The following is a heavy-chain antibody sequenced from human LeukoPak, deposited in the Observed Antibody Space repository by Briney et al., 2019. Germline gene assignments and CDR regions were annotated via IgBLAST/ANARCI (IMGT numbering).Heavy chain of an antibody. J-gene: IGHJ4*02. V-gene: IGHV3-21*04. CDR2: ISSISSYI. CDR3: ATYRQVLLPFES. Sequence: GGSLRLSCAASGFTFSSYSMNWVRQAPGRGLEWVSSISSISSYIYYADSVKGRFTISRDNAKTSLYLQMNSLRAEDTAIYYCATYRQVLLPFESWGQGTLVTVSS. D-gene: IGHD2-8*02. CDR1: GFTFSSYS.